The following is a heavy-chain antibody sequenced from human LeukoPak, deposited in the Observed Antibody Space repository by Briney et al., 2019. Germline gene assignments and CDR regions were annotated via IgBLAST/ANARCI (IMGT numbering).Heavy chain of an antibody. D-gene: IGHD3-10*01. CDR1: GFTFTSSA. J-gene: IGHJ4*02. Sequence: GASVKVSCKASGFTFTSSAMQWVRQARGQRHEWIGWIVVGSGNTNYAQKFQERVTITRDMSTSTAYMELSSLRSEDTAVYYCAADKCYGSGSLDYWGQGTLVTVSS. CDR2: IVVGSGNT. V-gene: IGHV1-58*02. CDR3: AADKCYGSGSLDY.